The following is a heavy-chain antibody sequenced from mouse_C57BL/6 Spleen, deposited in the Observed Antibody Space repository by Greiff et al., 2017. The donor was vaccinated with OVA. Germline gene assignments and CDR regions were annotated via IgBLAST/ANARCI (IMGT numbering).Heavy chain of an antibody. CDR1: GYTFTDYY. CDR3: ARGGGVLRRDYAMDY. CDR2: IYPGSGNT. V-gene: IGHV1-76*01. D-gene: IGHD2-4*01. Sequence: QVQLQQSGAELVRPGASVKLSCKASGYTFTDYYINWVKQRPGQGLEWIARIYPGSGNTYYNEKFKGKATLTAEKSSSTAYMQLSSLTSEDSAVYFCARGGGVLRRDYAMDYWGQGTSVTVSS. J-gene: IGHJ4*01.